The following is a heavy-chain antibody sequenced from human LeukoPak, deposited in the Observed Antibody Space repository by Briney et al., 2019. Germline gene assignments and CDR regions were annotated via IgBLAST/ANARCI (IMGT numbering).Heavy chain of an antibody. D-gene: IGHD5-12*01. CDR1: GDTLTELS. CDR2: FDPEDGET. V-gene: IGHV1-24*01. CDR3: ATSDLVATMGH. J-gene: IGHJ6*02. Sequence: ASVKVSCKVSGDTLTELSMYWVRQAPGKGLEWMGGFDPEDGETIYAQKFQGRVTMTEDTSTDTAYMELSSLRSEDTDVYYCATSDLVATMGHWGQGTTVTVSS.